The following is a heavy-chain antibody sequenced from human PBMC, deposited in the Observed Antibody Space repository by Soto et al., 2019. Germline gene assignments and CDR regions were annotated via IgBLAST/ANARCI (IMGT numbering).Heavy chain of an antibody. D-gene: IGHD6-13*01. Sequence: SVKVSCKASGGTFSSYAISWVRQAPGQGLEWMGGIIPIFGTANYAQKFQGRVTITADESTSTAYMELSSLRSEDTAVYYCARTPGIAAAGPNYYGMDVWGQGTTVTVSS. J-gene: IGHJ6*02. V-gene: IGHV1-69*13. CDR1: GGTFSSYA. CDR2: IIPIFGTA. CDR3: ARTPGIAAAGPNYYGMDV.